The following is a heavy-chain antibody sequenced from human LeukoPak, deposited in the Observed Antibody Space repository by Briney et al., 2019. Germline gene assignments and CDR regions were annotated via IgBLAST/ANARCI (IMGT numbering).Heavy chain of an antibody. J-gene: IGHJ5*02. CDR3: ARDHDRVAAAGTGYFDP. V-gene: IGHV1-69*05. CDR2: IIPIFGTA. Sequence: ASVKVSCKASGGTFSSYAISWVRQAPGQGLEWMGGIIPIFGTANYAQKFQGRVTITTDESTSTAYMELSSLRSEDTAVYYCARDHDRVAAAGTGYFDPWGQGTLVTVSS. D-gene: IGHD6-13*01. CDR1: GGTFSSYA.